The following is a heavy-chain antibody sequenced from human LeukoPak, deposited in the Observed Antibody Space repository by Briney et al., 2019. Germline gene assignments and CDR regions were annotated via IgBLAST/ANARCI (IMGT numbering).Heavy chain of an antibody. D-gene: IGHD6-13*01. CDR3: ARSPFSSSWTYFDY. Sequence: GGSLRLSCAASGFTFSIYAMSWVRQAPGKGLEWVSSISATGSSTYYADSVKGRFTISRDNSKNTLFLQMNSLRAEDTAVYYCARSPFSSSWTYFDYWGQGTLVTVSS. V-gene: IGHV3-23*01. J-gene: IGHJ4*02. CDR1: GFTFSIYA. CDR2: ISATGSST.